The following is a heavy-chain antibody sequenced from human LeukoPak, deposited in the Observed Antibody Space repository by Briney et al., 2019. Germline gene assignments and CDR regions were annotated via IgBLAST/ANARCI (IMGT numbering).Heavy chain of an antibody. J-gene: IGHJ6*03. Sequence: SETLSLTCTVSGGSISSSSYYWGWIRQPPGKGLEWIGSIYYSGSTYYNPSLKSRVTISVDTSKNQFSLKLSSVTAADTAVYYCARLGSYWDYYCYMDVWGKGTTVTVSS. D-gene: IGHD1-26*01. V-gene: IGHV4-39*01. CDR1: GGSISSSSYY. CDR3: ARLGSYWDYYCYMDV. CDR2: IYYSGST.